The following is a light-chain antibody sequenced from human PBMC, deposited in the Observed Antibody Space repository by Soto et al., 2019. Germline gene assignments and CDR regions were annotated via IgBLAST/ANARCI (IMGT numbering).Light chain of an antibody. CDR2: GAS. CDR1: QRVLYSSNNKNY. V-gene: IGKV4-1*01. CDR3: QQYDSTPWT. Sequence: DIVMTQSPESLAVSLGERATINCKSSQRVLYSSNNKNYLAWYQQKPGQPPRLLIYGASTRATGIPDRFSGSGSGTDFTLTISSLQAEDFAVYYCQQYDSTPWTFGQGTKVDIK. J-gene: IGKJ1*01.